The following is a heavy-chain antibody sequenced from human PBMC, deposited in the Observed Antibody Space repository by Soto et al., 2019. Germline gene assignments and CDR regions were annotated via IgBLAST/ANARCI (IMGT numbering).Heavy chain of an antibody. V-gene: IGHV3-23*01. Sequence: PGGSLRLSCAASGFTFSSYAMTWVRQAPGKGLEWVSTISGNGGYTYYSDSVRGRFTISRDNSKKTLYLQMDSLRADDTAVFCCAKGKANTVFGVDTLFDYWGQGTQVTVSS. CDR2: ISGNGGYT. CDR3: AKGKANTVFGVDTLFDY. CDR1: GFTFSSYA. D-gene: IGHD3-3*01. J-gene: IGHJ4*02.